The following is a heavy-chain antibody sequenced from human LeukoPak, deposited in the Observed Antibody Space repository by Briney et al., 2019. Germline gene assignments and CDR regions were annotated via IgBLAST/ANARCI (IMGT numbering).Heavy chain of an antibody. Sequence: GGSLRLSCAASGFAFSSYGMSWVRQAPGKGLEWVSAISGSGGSTYYADSVKGRFTISRDNSKNTLYLQMNSLRAEDMAVYYCAKQYYGSGSYYNFFGYWGQGTLVTVSS. CDR2: ISGSGGST. V-gene: IGHV3-23*01. J-gene: IGHJ4*02. CDR1: GFAFSSYG. CDR3: AKQYYGSGSYYNFFGY. D-gene: IGHD3-10*01.